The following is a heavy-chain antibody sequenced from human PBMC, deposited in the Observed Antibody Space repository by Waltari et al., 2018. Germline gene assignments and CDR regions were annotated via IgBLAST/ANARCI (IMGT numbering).Heavy chain of an antibody. J-gene: IGHJ6*03. CDR2: IKSDGSIT. CDR1: GFNFSSYW. CDR3: ASDDGDYPLAYLDV. D-gene: IGHD4-17*01. Sequence: EVQLVESGGGLVQPGGSLRLSCAASGFNFSSYWMHWVRQAPGKGLVGFSRIKSDGSITGYAASENGRFTISRDTAKNTLYLQMNSRRAEDTAVYYGASDDGDYPLAYLDVWGKGTTVTVSS. V-gene: IGHV3-74*01.